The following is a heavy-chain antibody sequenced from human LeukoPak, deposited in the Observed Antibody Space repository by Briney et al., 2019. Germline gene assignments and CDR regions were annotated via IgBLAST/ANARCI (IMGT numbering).Heavy chain of an antibody. CDR2: INHSGRT. V-gene: IGHV4-34*01. CDR1: GGSFNGYY. D-gene: IGHD3-9*01. J-gene: IGHJ5*02. CDR3: ARGARYHILTGYRQSNWFDP. Sequence: SETLSLTCAVSGGSFNGYYWSWIRQPPGKGLEWIGEINHSGRTTYNPSLKSRVTISVDMSKNQFSLKLSSVTAADTDVYYCARGARYHILTGYRQSNWFDPWGQGTLVTVSS.